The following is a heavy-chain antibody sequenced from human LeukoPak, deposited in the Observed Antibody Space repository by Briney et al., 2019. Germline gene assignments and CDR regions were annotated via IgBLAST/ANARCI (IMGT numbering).Heavy chain of an antibody. CDR3: AKGVLVAAMDY. D-gene: IGHD2-15*01. CDR2: ISGSGGST. J-gene: IGHJ4*02. V-gene: IGHV3-23*01. Sequence: GGSLRLSCAASGFTFSSYGMQWVRQALGKGLEWVSAISGSGGSTYYADSVRGRFTISRENSKNTLYLQMNRLRAEDTAVYYCAKGVLVAAMDYWGQGTLVTVSS. CDR1: GFTFSSYG.